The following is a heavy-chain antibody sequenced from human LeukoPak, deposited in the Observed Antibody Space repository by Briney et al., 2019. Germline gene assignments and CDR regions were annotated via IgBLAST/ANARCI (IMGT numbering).Heavy chain of an antibody. V-gene: IGHV3-9*01. D-gene: IGHD6-19*01. CDR2: ISWNSGSI. CDR1: GFTFGDYA. J-gene: IGHJ4*02. CDR3: AKDTSGSGWYELDY. Sequence: PGRSLRLSRAASGFTFGDYAMHWVRQAPGKGLEWVSGISWNSGSIGYADSVKGRFTISRDNAKNSLYLQMNSLRAEDTALYYCAKDTSGSGWYELDYWGQGTLVTVSS.